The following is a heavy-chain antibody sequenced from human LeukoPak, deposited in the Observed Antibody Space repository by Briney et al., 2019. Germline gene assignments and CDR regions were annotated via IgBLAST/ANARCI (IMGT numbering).Heavy chain of an antibody. CDR3: ATFSPLHYYDSSGYSRPFDY. Sequence: GASVKVSCKVSGYTLTELSMHWVRQAPGKGLEWMGGFDPEDGETIYAQKSKGRLTMTEDTSTDTAYMELSSLRSEDTAVYYCATFSPLHYYDSSGYSRPFDYWGQGTLVTVSS. D-gene: IGHD3-22*01. J-gene: IGHJ4*02. CDR1: GYTLTELS. CDR2: FDPEDGET. V-gene: IGHV1-24*01.